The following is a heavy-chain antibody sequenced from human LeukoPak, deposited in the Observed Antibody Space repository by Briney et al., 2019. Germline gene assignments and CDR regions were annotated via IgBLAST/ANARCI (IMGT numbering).Heavy chain of an antibody. V-gene: IGHV3-66*04. J-gene: IGHJ6*03. CDR1: GFTFSSYS. Sequence: TGGSLRLSCAASGFTFSSYSINWARQAPGKGLEWVSVIYSGSSTYYADSVKGRFTISRDNSKNTLYLQMNSLRAEDTAVYYCARHGSITMVRGRLRYYYMDVWGKGTTVTISS. CDR2: IYSGSST. CDR3: ARHGSITMVRGRLRYYYMDV. D-gene: IGHD3-10*01.